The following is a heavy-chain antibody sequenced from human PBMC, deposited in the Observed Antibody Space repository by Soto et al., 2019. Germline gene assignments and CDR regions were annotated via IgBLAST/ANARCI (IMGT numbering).Heavy chain of an antibody. J-gene: IGHJ4*02. CDR2: IYYSGST. CDR3: ARGGAFWSGYYIDY. D-gene: IGHD3-3*01. CDR1: GGSISSSSYY. Sequence: SETLSLTCTVSGGSISSSSYYWGWIRQPPGKGLEWIGSIYYSGSTYYNPSLKSRVTISVDTSKNQFSLKLSSVTAADTAVYYCARGGAFWSGYYIDYWGQGTLVTVSS. V-gene: IGHV4-39*01.